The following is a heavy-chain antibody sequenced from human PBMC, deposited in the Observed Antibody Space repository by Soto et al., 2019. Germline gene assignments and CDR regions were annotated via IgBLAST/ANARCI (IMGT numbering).Heavy chain of an antibody. D-gene: IGHD2-21*02. CDR3: ASPSTVVTPNWYFDL. CDR1: GGTFSSYA. CDR2: IIPIFGTA. Sequence: QVQLVQSGAEVKKPGSSVKVSCKASGGTFSSYAISWVRQAPGQGLEWMGGIIPIFGTANYAQKFQGRVTITADESTSTAYMELSSLRSEDTSVYYCASPSTVVTPNWYFDLWGRGTLVTVSS. V-gene: IGHV1-69*01. J-gene: IGHJ2*01.